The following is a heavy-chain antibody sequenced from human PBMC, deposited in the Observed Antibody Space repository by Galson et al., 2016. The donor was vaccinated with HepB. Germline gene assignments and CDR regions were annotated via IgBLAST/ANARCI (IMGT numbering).Heavy chain of an antibody. CDR3: AKDAIGMVIGWLDP. J-gene: IGHJ5*02. Sequence: SLRLSCAASGFRFTKFAMTWVRQAPGKGQEWVSGISASGVTYYADSVRGRFTVSRDDSKNTVFLQMKSLRADDTALYYCAKDAIGMVIGWLDPWGQGTQVTVSS. CDR1: GFRFTKFA. D-gene: IGHD3-3*01. CDR2: ISASGVT. V-gene: IGHV3-23*01.